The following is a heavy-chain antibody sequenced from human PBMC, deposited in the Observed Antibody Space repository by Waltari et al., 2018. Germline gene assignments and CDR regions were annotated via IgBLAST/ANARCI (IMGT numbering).Heavy chain of an antibody. J-gene: IGHJ4*02. Sequence: QVQLQESGPGLVKPSQTLSLTCTVSGGSISSGSYYWSWIRQPAGKGLEWIGYIYTSGSTNYNPALKSRVTIPVDTSKNQCSLKLSSVTAADTAVYYCARHDILTGYYIDYWGQGTLVTVSP. V-gene: IGHV4-61*09. CDR3: ARHDILTGYYIDY. D-gene: IGHD3-9*01. CDR1: GGSISSGSYY. CDR2: IYTSGST.